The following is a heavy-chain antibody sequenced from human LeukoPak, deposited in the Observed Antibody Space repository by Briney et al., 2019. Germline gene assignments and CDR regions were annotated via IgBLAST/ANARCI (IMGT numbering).Heavy chain of an antibody. V-gene: IGHV3-23*01. Sequence: LSGGSLRLSCAASGFSFTNYANSWVRQAPGKGLEWVSLISISGGNTYNADSVKGRFTISRDNSKNTLYLQMNSLRGEDTAVYYCAKMPWDLPGAKYFDHWGQGTLVTVS. CDR3: AKMPWDLPGAKYFDH. D-gene: IGHD1-26*01. CDR2: ISISGGNT. J-gene: IGHJ4*02. CDR1: GFSFTNYA.